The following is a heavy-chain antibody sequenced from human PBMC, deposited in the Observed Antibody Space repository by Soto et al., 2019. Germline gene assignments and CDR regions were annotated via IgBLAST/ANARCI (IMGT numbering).Heavy chain of an antibody. D-gene: IGHD4-17*01. J-gene: IGHJ4*02. CDR1: GLTFSASA. CDR2: IRSKANSYAT. V-gene: IGHV3-73*01. Sequence: PGGPLRLGCAASGLTFSASAMHWVRQASGKGLEWVGRIRSKANSYATAYAASVKGRFTISRDASKNTAYLQMNSLKTEDTAVYYCTRLTTTDYWGQGTLVTVSS. CDR3: TRLTTTDY.